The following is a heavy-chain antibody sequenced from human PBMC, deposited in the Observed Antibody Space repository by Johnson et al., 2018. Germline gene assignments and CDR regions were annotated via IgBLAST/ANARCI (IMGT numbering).Heavy chain of an antibody. CDR1: GGSISSSSYY. Sequence: QVQLQESGPGLVKPSETLSLTCSVSGGSISSSSYYWGWIRQPPGKGLEWIASIYYSGSTYYNPSLKSRVTISVDTSKNQFSLKLTSVTAADTAVFFCARVVGALPFDIWGQGTMVTVSS. CDR2: IYYSGST. J-gene: IGHJ3*02. CDR3: ARVVGALPFDI. V-gene: IGHV4-39*07. D-gene: IGHD1-26*01.